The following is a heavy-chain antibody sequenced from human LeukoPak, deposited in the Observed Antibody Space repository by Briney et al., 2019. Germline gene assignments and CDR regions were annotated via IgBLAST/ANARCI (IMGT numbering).Heavy chain of an antibody. CDR1: RFTFTDYG. J-gene: IGHJ5*02. CDR3: ARDGGYGDYAFDR. D-gene: IGHD4-17*01. V-gene: IGHV3-33*01. CDR2: IWYDGSHE. Sequence: GGSLRLSCAASRFTFTDYGMHWVRQAPGKGLEWVAAIWYDGSHENNADSVKGRFTISRDNSKNTLYLQMNSLRAEDTAVYYCARDGGYGDYAFDRWGQGTLVTVSS.